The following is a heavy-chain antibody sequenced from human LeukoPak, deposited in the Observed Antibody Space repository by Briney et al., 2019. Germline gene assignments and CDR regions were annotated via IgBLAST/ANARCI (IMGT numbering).Heavy chain of an antibody. V-gene: IGHV3-11*01. CDR2: ISSSGSTI. D-gene: IGHD4-23*01. CDR3: ARGGSTTTVDTLLDY. J-gene: IGHJ4*02. CDR1: GFTFSDYY. Sequence: GGSLRLSCAVSGFTFSDYYMSWIRQAPGKGLEWVSYISSSGSTIRYADSVKGRVTISRDNAKKSLYLQMSSLRAEDTAVYYCARGGSTTTVDTLLDYWGQGTLVTVSS.